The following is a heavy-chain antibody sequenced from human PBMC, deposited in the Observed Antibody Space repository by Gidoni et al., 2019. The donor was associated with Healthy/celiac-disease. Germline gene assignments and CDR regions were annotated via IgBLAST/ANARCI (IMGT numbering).Heavy chain of an antibody. CDR3: ASFGIHSSGWYGLTHYFDY. CDR1: GFTFSSYS. CDR2: ISSSSSYI. J-gene: IGHJ4*02. Sequence: EVQLVESGGGLVKPGGSLRLSCAASGFTFSSYSMNWVRQAPGKGLEWVSSISSSSSYIYYADSVKGRFTISRDNAKNSLYLQMNSLRAEDTAVYYCASFGIHSSGWYGLTHYFDYWGQGTLVTVSS. D-gene: IGHD6-19*01. V-gene: IGHV3-21*01.